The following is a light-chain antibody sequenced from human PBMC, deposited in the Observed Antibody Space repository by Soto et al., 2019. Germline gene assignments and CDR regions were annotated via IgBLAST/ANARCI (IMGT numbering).Light chain of an antibody. CDR3: QQRSNRPYT. Sequence: EIVLTQSPATLSLSPGERATLSCRASQRVSSYLTWYQQKPGQAPRLLIYDASNRATGIPARFSGSGSGTDFNLTISSLEPESFAVYYCQQRSNRPYTFGQGTKLEIK. CDR1: QRVSSY. V-gene: IGKV3-11*01. J-gene: IGKJ2*01. CDR2: DAS.